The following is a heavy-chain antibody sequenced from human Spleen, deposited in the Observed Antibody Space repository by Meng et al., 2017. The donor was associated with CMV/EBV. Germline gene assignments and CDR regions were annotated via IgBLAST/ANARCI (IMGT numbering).Heavy chain of an antibody. Sequence: SVKVSCKASGGTFSTYTFSWVRQAPGQALEWMGKITPILGGAKYAQRFQGRVTITADKSTNTIYMDLSSLRSEDTAVYYRARDQEVSGMDVWGQGTTVTVSS. CDR2: ITPILGGA. CDR3: ARDQEVSGMDV. D-gene: IGHD5/OR15-5a*01. V-gene: IGHV1-69*08. CDR1: GGTFSTYT. J-gene: IGHJ6*02.